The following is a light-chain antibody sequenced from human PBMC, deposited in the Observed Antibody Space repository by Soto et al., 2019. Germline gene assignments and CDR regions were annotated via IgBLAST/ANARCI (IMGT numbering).Light chain of an antibody. V-gene: IGLV1-47*01. J-gene: IGLJ2*01. CDR1: SSNIGSNY. Sequence: QSVLTQPPSASGTPGPRVTISCSGSSSNIGSNYVYWYQQLPGTVPQLLIYRNSERPSGVPDRFSGSKSGTSASLAISGLRSEDEADYYCAAWDDSLSGVVFGGGTQLTVL. CDR2: RNS. CDR3: AAWDDSLSGVV.